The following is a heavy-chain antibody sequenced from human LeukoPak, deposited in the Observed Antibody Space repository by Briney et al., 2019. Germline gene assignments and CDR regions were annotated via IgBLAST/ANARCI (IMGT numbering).Heavy chain of an antibody. CDR3: AKGQNYYDSGGYFDY. V-gene: IGHV3-23*01. J-gene: IGHJ4*02. Sequence: GGSLRLSCAASGFTFGNYGMTWVRQAPGKGLEWVSIISHSGVSTYYTDSVKGRFTISRDNSKDILYLQMNSLRAEDTAVYYCAKGQNYYDSGGYFDYWGQGTLVTVSS. CDR1: GFTFGNYG. D-gene: IGHD3-22*01. CDR2: ISHSGVST.